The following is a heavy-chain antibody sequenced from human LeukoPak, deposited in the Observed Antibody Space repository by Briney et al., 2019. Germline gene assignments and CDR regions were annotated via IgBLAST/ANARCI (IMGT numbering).Heavy chain of an antibody. D-gene: IGHD1-20*01. V-gene: IGHV4-59*08. CDR3: ARYLTVTSAFDL. CDR1: DVSIRSYY. Sequence: SETLSLTCTVSDVSIRSYYWSWIRQPPGKGLEWVGYSYYSGSTNYNPSLKSRVTISVDTSKNQFSLKLNSVTDADTAVYYCARYLTVTSAFDLWGQGTMVTVSS. J-gene: IGHJ3*01. CDR2: SYYSGST.